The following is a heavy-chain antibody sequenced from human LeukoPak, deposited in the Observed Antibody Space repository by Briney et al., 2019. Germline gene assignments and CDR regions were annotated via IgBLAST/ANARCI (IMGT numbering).Heavy chain of an antibody. CDR1: GGSISSSNYY. D-gene: IGHD1-26*01. CDR2: IDYSGST. CDR3: AKTTGRGTVDPGTSGYITF. V-gene: IGHV4-39*01. J-gene: IGHJ4*02. Sequence: SETLSLTCTVSGGSISSSNYYWDWVRQPRGRGLEWIGSIDYSGSTYYNPSLRSRVTISVDPSNHQFSLKMSSVTAADTAVYYCAKTTGRGTVDPGTSGYITFWGQGTLVTVSS.